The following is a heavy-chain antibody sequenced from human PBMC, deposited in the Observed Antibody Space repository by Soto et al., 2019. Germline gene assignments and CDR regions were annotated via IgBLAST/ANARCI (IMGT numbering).Heavy chain of an antibody. CDR1: GYTFTSSG. CDR2: IIPILGNA. V-gene: IGHV1-69*04. J-gene: IGHJ4*02. CDR3: ASLPTSSGVDY. Sequence: SVKVSCKASGYTFTSSGFTWVRQAPGQGLEWMGRIIPILGNANYAQKFQGRVTITADKSTSTAYMELSSLRSEDTAVYYCASLPTSSGVDYWGQGTLVTVSS.